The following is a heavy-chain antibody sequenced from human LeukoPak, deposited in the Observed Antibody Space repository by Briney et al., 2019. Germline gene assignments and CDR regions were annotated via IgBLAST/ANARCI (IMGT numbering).Heavy chain of an antibody. CDR2: IIPIFGTA. CDR3: AGQRRRGYSYGFFDY. D-gene: IGHD5-18*01. Sequence: ASVKVSCKASGGTFSSYAISWVRQAPGQGLEWMGGIIPIFGTANYAQKFQGRVTITADESTSTAYMELSSLRSEDTAVYYCAGQRRRGYSYGFFDYWGQGTLVTVSS. CDR1: GGTFSSYA. V-gene: IGHV1-69*01. J-gene: IGHJ4*02.